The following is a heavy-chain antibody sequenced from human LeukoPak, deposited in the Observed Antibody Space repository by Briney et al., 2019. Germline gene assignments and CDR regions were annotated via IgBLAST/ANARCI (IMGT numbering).Heavy chain of an antibody. V-gene: IGHV4-4*07. CDR2: IYATET. J-gene: IGHJ4*02. Sequence: SETLSLTCNVSGASISDYYWSWIRQSAGKGLEWIGRIYATETDFNPSLKSRLTMSINTSKNQFSLKLRSVTAADTGVYYCARHQGWLQWEYWGQGTLVTVSS. D-gene: IGHD5-24*01. CDR1: GASISDYY. CDR3: ARHQGWLQWEY.